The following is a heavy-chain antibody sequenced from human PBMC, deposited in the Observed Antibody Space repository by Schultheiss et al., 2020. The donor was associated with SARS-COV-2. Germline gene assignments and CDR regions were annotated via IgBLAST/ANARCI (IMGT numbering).Heavy chain of an antibody. CDR2: INSDGSST. CDR3: ARAVRSGSYYRNYFDY. CDR1: GFTFSSYW. Sequence: GGSLRLSCAASGFTFSSYWMHWVRQAPGKGLVWVSRINSDGSSTSYADSMKGRFTISSDNARNTLYLQMNSLRAEDTAVYYCARAVRSGSYYRNYFDYWGHGTLGTGSS. D-gene: IGHD1-26*01. V-gene: IGHV3-74*01. J-gene: IGHJ4*01.